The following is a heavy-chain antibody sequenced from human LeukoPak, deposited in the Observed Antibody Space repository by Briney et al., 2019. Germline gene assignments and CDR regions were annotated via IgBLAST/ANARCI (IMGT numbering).Heavy chain of an antibody. CDR2: ISSSSSYI. V-gene: IGHV3-21*01. CDR3: ARDRDNWNDPYFDY. D-gene: IGHD1-20*01. Sequence: GGSLRLSCAASGFTFSSSSMNWGRQAPGKGLEWVSSISSSSSYIYYADSVKGRFTISRDNAKNSLYLQMNSLRAEDTAVYYCARDRDNWNDPYFDYWGQGTLVTVSS. J-gene: IGHJ4*02. CDR1: GFTFSSSS.